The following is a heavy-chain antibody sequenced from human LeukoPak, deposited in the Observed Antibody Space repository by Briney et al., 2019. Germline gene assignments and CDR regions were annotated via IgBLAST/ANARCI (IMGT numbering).Heavy chain of an antibody. CDR3: ARAVGALHDAFDI. D-gene: IGHD1-26*01. Sequence: SVKVSCKASGGTFSTYAISWVRQAPGQGLEWMGGIIPIFGTTNYAQKFQGRVTITADESTSTAYMELSSLRSEDTAVYYCARAVGALHDAFDIWGQGTMVTVSS. J-gene: IGHJ3*02. CDR1: GGTFSTYA. V-gene: IGHV1-69*13. CDR2: IIPIFGTT.